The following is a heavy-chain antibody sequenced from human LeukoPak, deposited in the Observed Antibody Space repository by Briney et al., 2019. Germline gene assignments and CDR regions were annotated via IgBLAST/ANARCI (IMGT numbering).Heavy chain of an antibody. J-gene: IGHJ4*02. CDR2: INPNSGGT. D-gene: IGHD5-24*01. V-gene: IGHV1-2*02. CDR1: GYTFTGYY. Sequence: ASVKVSCKASGYTFTGYYMHWVRQAPGQGLEWMGWINPNSGGTNYAQKFQGRVTVTRDTSINTAYMELSRLRSDDTAVYYCASPRDGYNWVYFDYWGQGTLVTVSS. CDR3: ASPRDGYNWVYFDY.